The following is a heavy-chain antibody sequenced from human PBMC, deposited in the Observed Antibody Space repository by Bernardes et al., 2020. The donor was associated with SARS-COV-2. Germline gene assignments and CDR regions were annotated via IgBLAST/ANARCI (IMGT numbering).Heavy chain of an antibody. V-gene: IGHV3-11*04. CDR2: ISSSSSAI. CDR1: GGSISSYY. Sequence: LSLTCTVSGGSISSYYWRWIRKPPGKGLEWVSYISSSSSAIYYAESVKGRFIISRDNAKNSLYLQMNSLRDDDTAVYYCAGVVENNSAYYSTPLDSWGQGTLVTVSS. CDR3: AGVVENNSAYYSTPLDS. D-gene: IGHD3-22*01. J-gene: IGHJ4*02.